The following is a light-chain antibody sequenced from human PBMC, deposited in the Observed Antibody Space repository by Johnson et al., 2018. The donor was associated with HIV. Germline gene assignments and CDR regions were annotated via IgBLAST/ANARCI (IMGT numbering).Light chain of an antibody. CDR3: GTWDSSLNAFV. J-gene: IGLJ1*01. V-gene: IGLV1-51*01. CDR1: SSNIENNY. CDR2: DNN. Sequence: QSVLTQPPSVSAAPGQKVTISCSGNSSNIENNYVSWYQQLPGTAPKLLIYDNNKRPSRIPDRFSGSKSGTSATLGITGLQTGDEADYYCGTWDSSLNAFVFGAGTSVTVL.